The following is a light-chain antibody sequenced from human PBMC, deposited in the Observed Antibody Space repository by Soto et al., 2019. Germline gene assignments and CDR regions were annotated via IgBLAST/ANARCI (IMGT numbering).Light chain of an antibody. CDR2: MNN. Sequence: QSELTQPPSASGTPGQRVTINCSGSSSNIGSNYVYWYDQLPGTAPKLLIFMNNQRPSGIPDRFSGSKSGTSASLAISGLRPEDEADYYCATWDDSLSGWVFGGGTKLTVL. J-gene: IGLJ3*02. CDR1: SSNIGSNY. V-gene: IGLV1-47*01. CDR3: ATWDDSLSGWV.